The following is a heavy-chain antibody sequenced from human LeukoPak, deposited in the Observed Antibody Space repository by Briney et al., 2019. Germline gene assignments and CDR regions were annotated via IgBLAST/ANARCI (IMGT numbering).Heavy chain of an antibody. CDR2: IIPIFGTA. J-gene: IGHJ4*02. CDR3: AREPDSSGYSFDY. D-gene: IGHD3-22*01. CDR1: GGTFSSYA. V-gene: IGHV1-69*13. Sequence: ASVKVSCKASGGTFSSYAISWVRQAPGQGLEWMGGIIPIFGTANYAQKFQGRVTITADESTSTAYMELSSLRSEDTAMYYCAREPDSSGYSFDYWGQGTLVTVSS.